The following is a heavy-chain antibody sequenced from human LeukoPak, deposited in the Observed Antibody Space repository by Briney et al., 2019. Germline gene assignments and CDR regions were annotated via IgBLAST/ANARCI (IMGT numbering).Heavy chain of an antibody. CDR2: IIPIFGTA. D-gene: IGHD3-16*02. CDR3: ARGEAPASFNY. Sequence: SVTVSCKASGYTFTGYYMHWVRQAPGQGLEWMGGIIPIFGTANYAQKFQGRVTITADESTSTAYMELSSLRSEDTAVYYCARGEAPASFNYWGQGTLVTVSS. J-gene: IGHJ4*02. V-gene: IGHV1-69*13. CDR1: GYTFTGYY.